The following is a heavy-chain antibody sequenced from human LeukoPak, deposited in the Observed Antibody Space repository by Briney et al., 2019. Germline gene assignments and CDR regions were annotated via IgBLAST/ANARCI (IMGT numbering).Heavy chain of an antibody. CDR1: GFTFSSYW. CDR3: ASSLGAYGFQH. CDR2: ITGDGGDT. D-gene: IGHD3-16*01. J-gene: IGHJ1*01. V-gene: IGHV3-74*01. Sequence: GGSLRLSCAASGFTFSSYWMHWVRQAPGKGLVWVSHITGDGGDTSYADSVKGRFTISRDNAKNTLYLQMNSLRAEDTAVYYCASSLGAYGFQHWGQGTLVTVSS.